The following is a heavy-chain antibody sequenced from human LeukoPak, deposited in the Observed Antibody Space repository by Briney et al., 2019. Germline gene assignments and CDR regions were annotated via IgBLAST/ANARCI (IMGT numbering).Heavy chain of an antibody. CDR3: ANTRLIGGVFFVY. CDR2: IKSKTDGGTT. Sequence: GGSLRLSCAASGFTFSNAWMSWVRQAPGKGLEWVGRIKSKTDGGTTDYAAPVKGRFTISRDDSKNTLYLQMNSLRAEDTAVYYCANTRLIGGVFFVYWGQGTLVTVSS. CDR1: GFTFSNAW. J-gene: IGHJ4*02. D-gene: IGHD3-22*01. V-gene: IGHV3-15*01.